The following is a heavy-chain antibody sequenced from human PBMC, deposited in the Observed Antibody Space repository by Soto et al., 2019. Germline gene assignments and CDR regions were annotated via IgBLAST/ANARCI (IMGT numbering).Heavy chain of an antibody. D-gene: IGHD6-13*01. CDR2: ISSSSSYI. Sequence: EVPLVESGGGLVKPGGSVRLSCAASGFTFSSYSMNWVRQAPGKGLEWVSYISSSSSYIYYADSVKGRFTISRDNAKNSLYLQMNSLRAEDTAVYYCARDHVAAAGTAWYFDLWGRGTMVTVSS. J-gene: IGHJ2*01. V-gene: IGHV3-21*01. CDR3: ARDHVAAAGTAWYFDL. CDR1: GFTFSSYS.